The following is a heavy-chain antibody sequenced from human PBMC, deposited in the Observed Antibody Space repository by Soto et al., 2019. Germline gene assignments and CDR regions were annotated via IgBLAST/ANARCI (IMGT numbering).Heavy chain of an antibody. CDR1: GFTFSSYG. CDR2: IWYDGSNK. CDR3: AKGGYNYGFLFDC. V-gene: IGHV3-33*06. J-gene: IGHJ4*02. D-gene: IGHD5-18*01. Sequence: GGSLRLSCAASGFTFSSYGMHWVRQAPGKGLEWVAVIWYDGSNKYYADSVKGRFTISRDNSKNTLYLQMNSLRAEDTAVYYCAKGGYNYGFLFDCWGQGTLVTVSS.